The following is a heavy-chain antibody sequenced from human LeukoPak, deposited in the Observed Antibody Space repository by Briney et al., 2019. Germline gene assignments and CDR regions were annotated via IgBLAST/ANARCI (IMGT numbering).Heavy chain of an antibody. CDR2: ISWNSGSI. Sequence: PGRSLRLSCAASGFTFDDYAMHWVRQAPGKGLEWVSGISWNSGSIGYADSVKGRFTISRDNAKNSLYLQMNSLRAEDTALYYCAKDITARPDGDAFDIWGQRTMVTVSS. D-gene: IGHD6-6*01. V-gene: IGHV3-9*01. CDR1: GFTFDDYA. J-gene: IGHJ3*02. CDR3: AKDITARPDGDAFDI.